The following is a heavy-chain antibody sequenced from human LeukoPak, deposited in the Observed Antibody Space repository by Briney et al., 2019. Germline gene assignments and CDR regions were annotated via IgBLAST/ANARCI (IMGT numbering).Heavy chain of an antibody. Sequence: PGGSLRLSCAASGFTFSSYWMHWVRQAPGKGLEWVSLISGDGRDTYYADSVKGRFTISRDNSKNSLYLQMNSLTTEDTALYYCAKYGNYDYYFYFYYMDVWGNGTTVTVSS. J-gene: IGHJ6*03. CDR1: GFTFSSYW. V-gene: IGHV3-43*02. CDR2: ISGDGRDT. CDR3: AKYGNYDYYFYFYYMDV. D-gene: IGHD4-11*01.